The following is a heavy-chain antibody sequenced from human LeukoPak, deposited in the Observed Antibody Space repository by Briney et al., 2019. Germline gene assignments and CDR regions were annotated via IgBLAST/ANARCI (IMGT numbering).Heavy chain of an antibody. V-gene: IGHV4-39*02. Sequence: PSETLSLTCTASGGSISSTSYYWGWIRRPPGRGLEWIGGIIYTGNTKYNPSLKSRVTISVDTTKNHFSLNLRSVTAADTALYYCASAPRQASIGGLDYWGQGTLVTVSS. CDR2: IIYTGNT. D-gene: IGHD3-16*01. J-gene: IGHJ4*02. CDR1: GGSISSTSYY. CDR3: ASAPRQASIGGLDY.